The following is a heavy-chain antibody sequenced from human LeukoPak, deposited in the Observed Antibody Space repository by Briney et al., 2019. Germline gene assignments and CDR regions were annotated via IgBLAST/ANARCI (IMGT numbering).Heavy chain of an antibody. V-gene: IGHV4-30-2*01. CDR2: IYHSGST. CDR3: ARGDYYDSSGYPSYWYFDL. Sequence: PSETLSLTRAVSGGSISSGGYSWSWIRQPPGKGLEWIGYIYHSGSTYYNPSLKSRVTISVDRSKNQFSLKLSSVTAADTAVYYCARGDYYDSSGYPSYWYFDLWGRGTLVTVSS. J-gene: IGHJ2*01. D-gene: IGHD3-22*01. CDR1: GGSISSGGYS.